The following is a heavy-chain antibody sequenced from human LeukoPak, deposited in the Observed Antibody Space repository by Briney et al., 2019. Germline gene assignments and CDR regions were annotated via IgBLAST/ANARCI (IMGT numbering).Heavy chain of an antibody. V-gene: IGHV3-23*01. J-gene: IGHJ4*02. D-gene: IGHD3-10*01. CDR1: GFTFSSYA. CDR2: ISGSGGST. CDR3: AKDTQPDVELLWFGMTLGT. Sequence: PGGSLRLSCAASGFTFSSYAMSWVRQNPGKGLEWVSAISGSGGSTYYADSVKGRFTISRDNSKNTLYLQMNSLRAEDTAVYYCAKDTQPDVELLWFGMTLGTWGQGTLVTVSS.